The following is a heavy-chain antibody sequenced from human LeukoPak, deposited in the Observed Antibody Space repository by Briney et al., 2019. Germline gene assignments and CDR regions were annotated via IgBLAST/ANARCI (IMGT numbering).Heavy chain of an antibody. J-gene: IGHJ4*02. V-gene: IGHV3-21*01. CDR1: GFTFSSYS. CDR2: IISSGGYI. Sequence: GGSLRLSSAASGFTFSSYSMNWVRQAPGRGLEWVSSIISSGGYIYYADAVKGRFTISRDNAKNSLYLQMNSLRAEDTAVYYCARMSGSHIDYWGQGTLVTVSS. CDR3: ARMSGSHIDY. D-gene: IGHD1-26*01.